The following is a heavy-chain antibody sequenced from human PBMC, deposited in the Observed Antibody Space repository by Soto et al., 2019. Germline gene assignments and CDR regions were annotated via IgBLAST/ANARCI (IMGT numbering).Heavy chain of an antibody. D-gene: IGHD5-18*01. CDR1: GGSISSYY. J-gene: IGHJ5*02. CDR3: ARGDVDTAIVA. CDR2: IYYSGST. Sequence: PSETLSLTCTVSGGSISSYYWSWIRQPPGKGLEWIGYIYYSGSTNYNPSLKSRVTISVDTSKNQFSLKLSSVTAAGTAVYYCARGDVDTAIVAWGQGTLVTVSS. V-gene: IGHV4-59*01.